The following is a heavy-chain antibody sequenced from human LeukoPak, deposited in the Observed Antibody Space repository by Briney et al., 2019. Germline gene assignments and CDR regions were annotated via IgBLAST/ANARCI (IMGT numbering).Heavy chain of an antibody. J-gene: IGHJ3*02. CDR1: GGSLNTYY. CDR2: IHISGST. V-gene: IGHV4-4*07. D-gene: IGHD6-13*01. CDR3: ARDIAAARDI. Sequence: SETLSLTCTVSGGSLNTYYWSWIRQPAGKGLEWIGRIHISGSTNYNPSVKSRVTMSIDTSKNQFSPKLTSVTAADTAVYFCARDIAAARDIWGQGTMVTVSS.